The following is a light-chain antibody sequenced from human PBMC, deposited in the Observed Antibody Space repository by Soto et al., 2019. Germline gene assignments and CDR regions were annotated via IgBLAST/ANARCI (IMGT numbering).Light chain of an antibody. V-gene: IGLV2-14*01. Sequence: QSALTQPASESGSPGQSITIYSTGTSSDVGGYNYVSWYQQHPGKAPKLMIYDVSNRPSGVSNRFSGSKSGNTASLTISGLQAEDEADYYFSSYTSRSTVVFGGGTKLTVL. CDR1: SSDVGGYNY. CDR2: DVS. CDR3: SSYTSRSTVV. J-gene: IGLJ2*01.